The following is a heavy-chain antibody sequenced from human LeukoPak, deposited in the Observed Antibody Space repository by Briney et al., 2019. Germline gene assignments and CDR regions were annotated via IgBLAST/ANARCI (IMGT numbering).Heavy chain of an antibody. J-gene: IGHJ4*02. V-gene: IGHV4-59*08. CDR3: AGHHPRNTVDF. CDR1: GGSISIYY. Sequence: PSETLSLTCTVSGGSISIYYWSWIRHPPGKGLEWIAYISDIGSINYNPSLKSRVTISLDTSKNQFSLKLSSVTAADTAVYYCAGHHPRNTVDFWGQGTLVTVSS. CDR2: ISDIGSI. D-gene: IGHD2/OR15-2a*01.